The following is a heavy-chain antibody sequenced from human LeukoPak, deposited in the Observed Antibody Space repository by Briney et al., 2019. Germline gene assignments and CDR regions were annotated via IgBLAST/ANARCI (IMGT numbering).Heavy chain of an antibody. J-gene: IGHJ4*02. CDR2: ISYSGNT. CDR1: GGSISSSSYF. V-gene: IGHV4-39*01. D-gene: IGHD3-10*01. Sequence: SETLSLTCSVSGGSISSSSYFWGWIRQPPGKGLEWIGSISYSGNTSYNPSLKSRVTISVDTSKNQFSLKLRSVTAEDTAIYYCARLVGELLLAYFDYWGQGTLVTVSS. CDR3: ARLVGELLLAYFDY.